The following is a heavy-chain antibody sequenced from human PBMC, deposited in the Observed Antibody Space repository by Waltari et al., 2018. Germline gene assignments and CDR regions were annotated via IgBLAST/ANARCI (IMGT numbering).Heavy chain of an antibody. CDR2: IYHSGST. Sequence: QVQLQESGPGLVKPSETLSLTCTVSGYSISSGYYWGWIRQPPGKGLEWIGSIYHSGSTYYNPSLKSRVTISVDTSKNQFSLKLSSVTAADTAVYYCARAGGVYYDFWSGYRNWFDPWGQGTLVTVSS. CDR1: GYSISSGYY. CDR3: ARAGGVYYDFWSGYRNWFDP. J-gene: IGHJ5*02. D-gene: IGHD3-3*01. V-gene: IGHV4-38-2*02.